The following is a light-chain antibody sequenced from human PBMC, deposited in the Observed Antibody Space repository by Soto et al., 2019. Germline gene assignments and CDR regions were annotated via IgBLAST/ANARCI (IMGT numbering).Light chain of an antibody. J-gene: IGKJ2*01. CDR1: QRIGISTY. Sequence: DIQMTQSPASLSASVGDRVTITCRASQRIGISTYLNWYQQKPGKATKFLIYAASSLQSEVSSRFSGSGSGTDFTLTISSLQPEDSATYYCQQSYSIPYTFGQGTKLEIK. CDR2: AAS. V-gene: IGKV1-39*01. CDR3: QQSYSIPYT.